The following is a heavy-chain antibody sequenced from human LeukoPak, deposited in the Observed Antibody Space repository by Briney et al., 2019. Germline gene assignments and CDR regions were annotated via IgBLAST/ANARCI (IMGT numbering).Heavy chain of an antibody. CDR3: AGAREYCGSAVCHEYFQH. Sequence: PGGSLRLSCAASGFTVGTNSMSWVRQSPGKGLVWGSVIYSGGSTYYADYVNGRFTISRDNSRNTLFLQMNSLRAEDTALYYCAGAREYCGSAVCHEYFQHWGQGTLVTVSS. V-gene: IGHV3-53*01. D-gene: IGHD2-21*01. J-gene: IGHJ1*01. CDR2: IYSGGST. CDR1: GFTVGTNS.